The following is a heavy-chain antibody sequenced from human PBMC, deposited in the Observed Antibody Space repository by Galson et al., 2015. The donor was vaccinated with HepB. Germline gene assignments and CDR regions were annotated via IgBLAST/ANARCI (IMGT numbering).Heavy chain of an antibody. CDR1: GVSVGSGSYY. J-gene: IGHJ3*02. CDR3: ARVANYAFDI. V-gene: IGHV4-61*01. CDR2: MYYSGRS. Sequence: SETLSLTCTVSGVSVGSGSYYWSWIRQPPGKGLEWIGYMYYSGRSNYNPSLKTRVTISVHTSKNQISLNLRSVTAADTAVYYCARVANYAFDIWGQGTMVTVSS.